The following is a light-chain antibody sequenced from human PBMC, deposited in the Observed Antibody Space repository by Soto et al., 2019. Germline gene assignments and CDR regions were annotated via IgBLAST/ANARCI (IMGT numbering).Light chain of an antibody. J-gene: IGKJ1*01. CDR3: QQYDSSPPT. V-gene: IGKV3-20*01. CDR2: GAS. CDR1: RSVNSNY. Sequence: EIVLTQSPGTLSLSPGERATLSCRASRSVNSNYLAWYQRKPGQAPRLLIYGASNRATDIPYRFSASGSGTDFTLTITRLEPEDFAVYYCQQYDSSPPTFGQGTKVEIK.